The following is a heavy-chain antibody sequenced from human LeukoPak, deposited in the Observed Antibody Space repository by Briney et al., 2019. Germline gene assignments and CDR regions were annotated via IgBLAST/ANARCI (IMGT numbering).Heavy chain of an antibody. Sequence: GGSLRLSCAASGFTFNRYGMHWVRQAPGKGLEWVAFIRYDGSNKYYADSVKGRFTISRDDSKNTLYLQMNSLRVEDTAVYYCAKYEKEMAALYYYYYMDVWGKGTTGTVSS. V-gene: IGHV3-30*02. D-gene: IGHD5-24*01. J-gene: IGHJ6*03. CDR3: AKYEKEMAALYYYYYMDV. CDR2: IRYDGSNK. CDR1: GFTFNRYG.